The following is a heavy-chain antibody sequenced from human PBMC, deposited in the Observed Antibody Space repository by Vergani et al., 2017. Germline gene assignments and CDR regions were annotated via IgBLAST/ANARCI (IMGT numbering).Heavy chain of an antibody. J-gene: IGHJ4*02. V-gene: IGHV4-4*09. CDR3: ASLTDNETFDY. CDR1: GGSISSYY. CDR2: IYTSGST. D-gene: IGHD1-14*01. Sequence: QVQLQESGPGLVKPSETLSLTCTVSGGSISSYYWSWIRQPPGKGLEWIGYIYTSGSTNYNPSLKSRVTISVDTSKNQFSLKLSSVTAADTDVYYCASLTDNETFDYWGQGTLVTVSS.